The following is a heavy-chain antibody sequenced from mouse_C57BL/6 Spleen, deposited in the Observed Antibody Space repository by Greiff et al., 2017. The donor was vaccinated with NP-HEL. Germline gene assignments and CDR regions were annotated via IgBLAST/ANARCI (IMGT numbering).Heavy chain of an antibody. D-gene: IGHD1-1*01. CDR1: GFSLTSYG. CDR2: IWSGGST. J-gene: IGHJ1*03. Sequence: VQGVESGPGLVQPSQSLSITCTVSGFSLTSYGVHWVRQSPGKGLEWLGVIWSGGSTDYNAAFISRLSISKDNSKSQVFFKMNSLQADDTAIYYCARATTVVPYWYFDVWGTGTTVTVSS. CDR3: ARATTVVPYWYFDV. V-gene: IGHV2-2*01.